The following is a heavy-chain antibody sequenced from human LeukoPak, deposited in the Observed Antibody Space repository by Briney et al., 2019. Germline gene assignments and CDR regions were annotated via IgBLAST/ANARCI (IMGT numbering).Heavy chain of an antibody. D-gene: IGHD3-16*02. V-gene: IGHV3-48*03. CDR1: GFTFSSYE. Sequence: GGSLRLSCAASGFTFSSYEMNWVRQAPGKGLEWVSYISSSGSTIYYADSVKGRFTISRDNSKNTLYLQMNSLRAEDTAVYYCAKIIGDYVWGSYRSYYFDYWGQGTLVTVSS. J-gene: IGHJ4*02. CDR2: ISSSGSTI. CDR3: AKIIGDYVWGSYRSYYFDY.